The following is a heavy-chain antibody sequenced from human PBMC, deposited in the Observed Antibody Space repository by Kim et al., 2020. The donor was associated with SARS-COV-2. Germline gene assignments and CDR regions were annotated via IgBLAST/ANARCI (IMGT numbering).Heavy chain of an antibody. D-gene: IGHD6-13*01. J-gene: IGHJ6*02. CDR1: GFTFSSYS. CDR3: ARDYIAAAVNGYYYYGMDV. V-gene: IGHV3-21*01. Sequence: GGSLRLSCAASGFTFSSYSMNWVRQAPGKGLEWVSSISSSSSYIYYADSVKGRFTISRDNAKNSLYLQMNSLRAEDTAVYYCARDYIAAAVNGYYYYGMDVWGQGTTVTVSS. CDR2: ISSSSSYI.